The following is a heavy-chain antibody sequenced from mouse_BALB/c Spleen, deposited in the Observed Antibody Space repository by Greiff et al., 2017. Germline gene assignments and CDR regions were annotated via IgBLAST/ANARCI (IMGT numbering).Heavy chain of an antibody. J-gene: IGHJ4*01. CDR1: GFNIKDTY. CDR3: ARRRYYYAMDY. CDR2: IDPANGNT. Sequence: EVKLQESGAELVKPGASVKLSCTASGFNIKDTYMHWVKQRPEQGLEWIGRIDPANGNTKYDPKFQGKATITADTSSNTAYLQLSSLTSEDTAVYYCARRRYYYAMDYWGQGTSVTVSS. V-gene: IGHV14-3*02.